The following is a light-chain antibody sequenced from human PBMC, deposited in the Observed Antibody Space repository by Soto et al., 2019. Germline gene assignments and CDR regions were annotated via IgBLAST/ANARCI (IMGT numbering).Light chain of an antibody. CDR2: GAS. J-gene: IGKJ1*01. Sequence: EIVLTQSPGTLSLSPGERATLSCRASQSVSSSYLAWYQQKPGQAPRLLIYGASSRATGIPDRFSGSGSGTDFTLIISRLEPVDFAVYYCQQYGSAPRTFCQGTRVDNK. V-gene: IGKV3-20*01. CDR3: QQYGSAPRT. CDR1: QSVSSSY.